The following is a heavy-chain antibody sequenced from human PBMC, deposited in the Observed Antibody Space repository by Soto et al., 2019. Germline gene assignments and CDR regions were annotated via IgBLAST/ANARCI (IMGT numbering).Heavy chain of an antibody. D-gene: IGHD2-15*01. J-gene: IGHJ6*02. CDR1: GFTFSSYG. Sequence: QVQLVESGGGVVQPGRSLRLSCVGSGFTFSSYGMHWVRQAPGKGLEWVAVISFDGSNKYYADSVKGRFTISRDNSKNTLFLQMNSLRAEDTAVYYCAKAPVGKYYYYYGMHVWGQGTTVTVSS. CDR2: ISFDGSNK. V-gene: IGHV3-30*18. CDR3: AKAPVGKYYYYYGMHV.